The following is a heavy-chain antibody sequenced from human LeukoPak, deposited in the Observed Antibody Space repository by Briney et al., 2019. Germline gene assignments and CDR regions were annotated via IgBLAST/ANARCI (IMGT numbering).Heavy chain of an antibody. V-gene: IGHV1-18*01. CDR3: ARDHRYCSSTSCVRGRLGY. J-gene: IGHJ4*02. Sequence: ASVRVSCKASGYTFTSYGISWVRQAPGQGLEWMGWISAYNGNTNYPQKLQGRVTMTTDTSTSTAYMELRSLRSDDTAVYYCARDHRYCSSTSCVRGRLGYWGQGTLVTVSS. CDR1: GYTFTSYG. CDR2: ISAYNGNT. D-gene: IGHD2-2*01.